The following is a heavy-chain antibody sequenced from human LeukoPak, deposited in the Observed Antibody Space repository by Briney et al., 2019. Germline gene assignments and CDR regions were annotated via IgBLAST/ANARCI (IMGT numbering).Heavy chain of an antibody. V-gene: IGHV3-23*01. Sequence: PGGSLRLSCAASGFTFNNYAMIWVRQAPGKGLEWVSVISGSGNSTYYADSVKGRFTISRDNSKNTLYLQMNSLRVEDTAVYYCARGSSVVRGSFGDWGQGTLVTVSS. CDR1: GFTFNNYA. CDR3: ARGSSVVRGSFGD. J-gene: IGHJ4*02. CDR2: ISGSGNST. D-gene: IGHD3-10*01.